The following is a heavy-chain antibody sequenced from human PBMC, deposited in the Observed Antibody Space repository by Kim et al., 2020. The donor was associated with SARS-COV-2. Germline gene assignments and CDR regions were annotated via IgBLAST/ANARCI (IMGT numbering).Heavy chain of an antibody. D-gene: IGHD6-6*01. J-gene: IGHJ6*02. CDR2: ISSNGGST. V-gene: IGHV3-64D*09. CDR3: VKDESIAASAGLYYYYYGMDV. Sequence: GGSLRLSCSASGFTFSSYAMHWVRQAPGKGLEYVSAISSNGGSTYYADSVKGRFTISRDNSKNTLYLQMSSLRAEDTAVYYCVKDESIAASAGLYYYYYGMDVWGQGTTVTVSS. CDR1: GFTFSSYA.